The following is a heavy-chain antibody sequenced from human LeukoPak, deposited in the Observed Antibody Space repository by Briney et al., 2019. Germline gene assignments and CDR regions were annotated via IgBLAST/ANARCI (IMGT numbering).Heavy chain of an antibody. CDR1: GFTFSSYS. CDR2: ISSSSSYI. CDR3: ARDGGPHDYGDYTSGEIDY. J-gene: IGHJ4*02. D-gene: IGHD4-17*01. Sequence: PGRSLRLSCAASGFTFSSYSMNWVRQAPGKGLEWVSSISSSSSYIYYADSVKGRFTISRDNAKNSLYLQMNSLRAEDTAVYYCARDGGPHDYGDYTSGEIDYWGQGTLVTVSS. V-gene: IGHV3-21*01.